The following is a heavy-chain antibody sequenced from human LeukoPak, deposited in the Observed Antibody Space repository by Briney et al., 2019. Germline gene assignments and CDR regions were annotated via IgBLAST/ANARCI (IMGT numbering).Heavy chain of an antibody. CDR1: GGTFSSYA. J-gene: IGHJ6*03. CDR3: ARAIVVVPAVHYYYYMDV. Sequence: GASVKVSCKASGGTFSSYAISWVRQAPGQGLERMGGIIPIFGTANYAQKFQGRVTITTDESTSTAYMELSSLRSEDTAVYYCARAIVVVPAVHYYYYMDVWGKGTTVTVSS. V-gene: IGHV1-69*05. D-gene: IGHD2-2*01. CDR2: IIPIFGTA.